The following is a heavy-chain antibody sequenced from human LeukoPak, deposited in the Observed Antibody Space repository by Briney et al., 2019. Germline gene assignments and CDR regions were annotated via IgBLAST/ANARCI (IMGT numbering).Heavy chain of an antibody. CDR2: IESKTDGGTT. J-gene: IGHJ4*02. V-gene: IGHV3-15*04. CDR1: GFTFSNAW. D-gene: IGHD3-16*02. CDR3: TTDLDYDYVWGSYRYNPNY. Sequence: PGGSLRLSCAASGFTFSNAWMSWVRQAPGKGLEWVGRIESKTDGGTTDYAAPVKGRFTISRDDSKNTLYLQMNSLKTEDTAVYYCTTDLDYDYVWGSYRYNPNYWGQGTLVTVSS.